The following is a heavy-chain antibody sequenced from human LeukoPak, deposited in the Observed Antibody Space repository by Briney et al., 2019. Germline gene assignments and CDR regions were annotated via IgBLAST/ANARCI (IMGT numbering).Heavy chain of an antibody. CDR1: GGSISSGSYY. Sequence: PSETLSLTCTVSGGSISSGSYYWGWIRQPPGKGLEWIGSIYYSGSTYYNPSLKSRVTISVDTSKNQFSLKLSSVTAADTAVYYCARVGPLGYSYGPHFDYWGQGTLVTVSS. CDR3: ARVGPLGYSYGPHFDY. J-gene: IGHJ4*02. D-gene: IGHD5-18*01. V-gene: IGHV4-39*07. CDR2: IYYSGST.